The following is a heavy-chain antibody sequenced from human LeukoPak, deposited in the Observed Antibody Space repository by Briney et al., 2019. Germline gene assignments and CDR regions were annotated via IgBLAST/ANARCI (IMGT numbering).Heavy chain of an antibody. CDR2: IIPIFGTA. V-gene: IGHV1-69*06. CDR3: AREGRGSGFDYFQH. J-gene: IGHJ1*01. D-gene: IGHD6-19*01. Sequence: PSASVKVTCKASGGTFSSYAISWVRQAPGQGLEWMGGIIPIFGTANYAQKFQGRVTITADKSTSTAYMELSSLRSEDTAVYYCAREGRGSGFDYFQHWGQGTLVTVSS. CDR1: GGTFSSYA.